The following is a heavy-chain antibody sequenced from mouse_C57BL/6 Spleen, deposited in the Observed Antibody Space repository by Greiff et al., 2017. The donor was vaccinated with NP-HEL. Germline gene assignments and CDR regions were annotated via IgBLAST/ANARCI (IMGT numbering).Heavy chain of an antibody. Sequence: QVQLKQPGAELVRPGSSVKLSCKASGYTFTSYWMHWVKQRPIQGLEWIGNIDPSDSETHYNQKFKDKATLTVDKSSSTAYMQLSSLTSEDSAVYYCARSDGYSYYYAMDYWGQGTSVTVSS. CDR3: ARSDGYSYYYAMDY. V-gene: IGHV1-52*01. CDR1: GYTFTSYW. CDR2: IDPSDSET. J-gene: IGHJ4*01. D-gene: IGHD2-3*01.